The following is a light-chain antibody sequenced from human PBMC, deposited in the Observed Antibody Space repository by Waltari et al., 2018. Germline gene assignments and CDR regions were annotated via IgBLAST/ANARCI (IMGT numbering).Light chain of an antibody. CDR3: QSYDRTLGGFVI. Sequence: QSVLTQTPSVSGAPGQTVTLSCPGGATTLGSVYDVQWYQQVPGTAPRLLLYANSNRPSGIPDRFSGSKSGTSASLTISGLQAEDEGDYHCQSYDRTLGGFVIFGGGTKVTVL. J-gene: IGLJ2*01. CDR1: ATTLGSVYD. V-gene: IGLV1-40*01. CDR2: ANS.